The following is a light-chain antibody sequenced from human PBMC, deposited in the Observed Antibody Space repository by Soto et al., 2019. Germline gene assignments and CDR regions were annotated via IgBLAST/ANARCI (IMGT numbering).Light chain of an antibody. J-gene: IGKJ5*01. CDR2: TAS. V-gene: IGKV1-39*01. Sequence: DIQMTQSPSSLSASVGDRVTITCRASQNIATYLNWYQQTPGKAPKLLIYTASTLQSGVPSRFSGSGSGTDFTLTISSLQPEDFATYYCQQSYSTPRTFGQGTRLEIK. CDR3: QQSYSTPRT. CDR1: QNIATY.